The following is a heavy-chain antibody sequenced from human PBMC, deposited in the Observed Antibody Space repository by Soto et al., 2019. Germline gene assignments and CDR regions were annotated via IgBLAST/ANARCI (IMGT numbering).Heavy chain of an antibody. D-gene: IGHD3-9*01. CDR2: IYYSGNT. Sequence: SETLSLTCAVYGGSFSGYYWGWIRQPPGKGLEWIGSIYYSGNTYYNPSLQSRVAMSIDTSNNHFSLKLSSATAADTFFYYYTAYDILTVYFPQYSFDYWGQGALVTVSS. CDR3: TAYDILTVYFPQYSFDY. J-gene: IGHJ4*02. V-gene: IGHV4-39*02. CDR1: GGSFSGYY.